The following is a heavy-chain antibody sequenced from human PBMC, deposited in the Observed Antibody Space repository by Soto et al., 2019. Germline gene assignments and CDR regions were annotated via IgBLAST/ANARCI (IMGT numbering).Heavy chain of an antibody. Sequence: EVQLVESGGGLVQPGRSLRLSCAASGFTFDDYAMHWVRQAPGKGLEWVSGISWNSGSIGYADSVKGRFTISRDNAKNSLYLQMNSLRAEDTALYYCAKDPGGDYDVWWYFDLWGRGTLVTVSS. CDR1: GFTFDDYA. J-gene: IGHJ2*01. V-gene: IGHV3-9*01. CDR2: ISWNSGSI. D-gene: IGHD2-21*02. CDR3: AKDPGGDYDVWWYFDL.